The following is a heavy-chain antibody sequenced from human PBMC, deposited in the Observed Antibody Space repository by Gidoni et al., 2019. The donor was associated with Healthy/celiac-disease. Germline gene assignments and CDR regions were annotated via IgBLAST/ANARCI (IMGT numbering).Heavy chain of an antibody. V-gene: IGHV6-1*01. J-gene: IGHJ4*02. CDR2: TYYRSKWYN. Sequence: QVQLQQSGPGLAKPSQTLSLTCSISGDSVSSNSAAWNWIRQFRSRGLEWLRRTYYRSKWYNDYAVSVKSRITNNPDTSKNQFSLQLNSVTPEDTAVYYCARVHDSELWDYWGQGTLVTVSS. D-gene: IGHD3-22*01. CDR1: GDSVSSNSAA. CDR3: ARVHDSELWDY.